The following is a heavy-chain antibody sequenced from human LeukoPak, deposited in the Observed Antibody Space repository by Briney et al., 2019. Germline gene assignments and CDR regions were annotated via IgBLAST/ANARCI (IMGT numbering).Heavy chain of an antibody. CDR1: GGSISSGSYY. CDR3: ARVSYYYGSSGYLYYFDY. CDR2: IYTSGST. V-gene: IGHV4-61*02. J-gene: IGHJ4*02. D-gene: IGHD3-22*01. Sequence: SETLSLTCTVSGGSISSGSYYWSWIRQPAGTGLEWIGRIYTSGSTNYNPSLKSRVTISVDTSKNQFSLKLSSVTAADTAVYYCARVSYYYGSSGYLYYFDYWGQGTLVTVSS.